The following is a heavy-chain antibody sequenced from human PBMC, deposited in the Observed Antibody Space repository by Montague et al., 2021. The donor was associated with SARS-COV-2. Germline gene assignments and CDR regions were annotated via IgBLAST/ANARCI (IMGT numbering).Heavy chain of an antibody. D-gene: IGHD3-10*01. J-gene: IGHJ4*02. CDR3: ATSLGGRYYWADYYFDY. V-gene: IGHV4-59*03. CDR2: LHHSGAT. CDR1: GASMSPYH. Sequence: SETLSLTCAVTGASMSPYHWSWIRQPPGKGLEWIGNLHHSGATNXXPSFESRVTMSVDTSKSQFSLNLISVTAADTAVYFCATSLGGRYYWADYYFDYWGQGILVTVSA.